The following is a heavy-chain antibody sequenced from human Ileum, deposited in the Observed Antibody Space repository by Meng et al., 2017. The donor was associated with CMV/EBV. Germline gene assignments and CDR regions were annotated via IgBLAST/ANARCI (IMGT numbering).Heavy chain of an antibody. J-gene: IGHJ4*02. Sequence: GESLKISCAASGFTFSSYWMNWVRQAPGKGLEWAANIKQDGSGKDYVDSVKGRFTISRDNAKNSLYLQMNSLRAEDTAMYYCVKSIDYWGQGTLVTVSS. CDR3: VKSIDY. V-gene: IGHV3-7*01. CDR2: IKQDGSGK. CDR1: GFTFSSYW.